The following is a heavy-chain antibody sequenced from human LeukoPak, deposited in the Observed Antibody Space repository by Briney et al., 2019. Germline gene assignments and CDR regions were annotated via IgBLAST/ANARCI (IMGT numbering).Heavy chain of an antibody. D-gene: IGHD3-22*01. J-gene: IGHJ6*02. CDR3: ARDYYDSSGYYFYYYYGMDV. Sequence: SETLSLTCAVYGGSFSGYYWSWIRQPPGKGLEWIGEINHSGSTNYNPPLKSRVTISVDTSKNQFSLKLSSVTAADTAVYYCARDYYDSSGYYFYYYYGMDVWGQGTTVTVSS. CDR2: INHSGST. V-gene: IGHV4-34*01. CDR1: GGSFSGYY.